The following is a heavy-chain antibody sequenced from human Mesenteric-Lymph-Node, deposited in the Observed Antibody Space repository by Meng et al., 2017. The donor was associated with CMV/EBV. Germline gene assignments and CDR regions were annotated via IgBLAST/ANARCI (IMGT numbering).Heavy chain of an antibody. CDR2: IIPIFGTA. V-gene: IGHV1-69*06. D-gene: IGHD6-13*01. J-gene: IGHJ5*02. CDR1: NFSSYA. CDR3: ARLLGPYSSSEMDWFDP. Sequence: NFSSYAISWVRQAPGQGLEWMGGIIPIFGTANYAQKFQGRVTITADKSTSTAYMELSSLRSEDTAVYYCARLLGPYSSSEMDWFDPWGQGTLVTVSS.